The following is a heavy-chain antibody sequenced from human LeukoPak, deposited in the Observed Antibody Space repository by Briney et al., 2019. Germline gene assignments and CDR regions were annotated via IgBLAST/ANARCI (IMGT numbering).Heavy chain of an antibody. V-gene: IGHV1-69*06. CDR2: IIPIFGTA. CDR3: ARDAHDYGDPGPYGMDV. J-gene: IGHJ6*04. Sequence: ASVKVSCKASGGTFSSYAISWVRQAPGQGLEWMGGIIPIFGTANYAQKFQGRVTITADKSTSTAYMERSSLRSEDTAVYYCARDAHDYGDPGPYGMDVWGKGTTVTVSS. CDR1: GGTFSSYA. D-gene: IGHD4-17*01.